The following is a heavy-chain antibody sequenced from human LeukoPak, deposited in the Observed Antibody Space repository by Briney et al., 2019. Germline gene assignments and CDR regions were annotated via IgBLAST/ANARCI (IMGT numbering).Heavy chain of an antibody. D-gene: IGHD3-10*01. J-gene: IGHJ4*02. Sequence: GGSLRLSCAASGFTLSNAWMSWVRQAPGKWLEWVGRIKSKTDGGTTDYAAPVKGRFTISRDDSKNTLYMQMNSLKTEDTAVYYCTVEFLLWWTARDYWGQGTLVTVSS. CDR1: GFTLSNAW. V-gene: IGHV3-15*01. CDR2: IKSKTDGGTT. CDR3: TVEFLLWWTARDY.